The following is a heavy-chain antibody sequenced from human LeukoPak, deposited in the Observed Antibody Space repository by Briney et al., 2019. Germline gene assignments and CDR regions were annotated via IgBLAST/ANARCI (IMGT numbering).Heavy chain of an antibody. V-gene: IGHV3-23*01. D-gene: IGHD2-21*02. CDR2: ISGSGDST. CDR1: GFCFSSYA. Sequence: GGSLRLSCPASGFCFSSYAMSWVRQAPGKGLEWVSSISGSGDSTYYADSVKGRFTISRDNSKNTLYLQMNSLRVEDTAIYYCAKGKTYCGGDCYNYWGQGTPVTVSS. J-gene: IGHJ4*02. CDR3: AKGKTYCGGDCYNY.